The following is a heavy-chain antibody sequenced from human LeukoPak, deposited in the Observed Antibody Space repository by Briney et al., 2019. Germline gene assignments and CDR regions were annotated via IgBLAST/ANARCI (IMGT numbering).Heavy chain of an antibody. CDR1: DYSISSGNY. Sequence: SETLSLTCAVSDYSISSGNYWGWIRQPPGKGLEWIGSVYHSGSTHYSPSLKSRVTIAIDTSKNQFSLKLSSVTAADTAVYYCARNDSSGYFDYWGQGTLVTVSS. CDR3: ARNDSSGYFDY. V-gene: IGHV4-38-2*01. CDR2: VYHSGST. J-gene: IGHJ4*02. D-gene: IGHD3-22*01.